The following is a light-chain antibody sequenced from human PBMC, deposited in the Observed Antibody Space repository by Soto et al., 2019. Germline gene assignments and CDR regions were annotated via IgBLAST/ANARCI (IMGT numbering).Light chain of an antibody. J-gene: IGLJ1*01. V-gene: IGLV2-23*01. CDR1: SSAVGTFRL. CDR2: EGS. CDR3: CSSAPGRTIV. Sequence: VRSAPGSVSVSPCQSITISCTGSSSAVGTFRLVSWYQHHPGKVPKLIIYEGSKRPSGVSNRFSGSEPGNTASLTISGLQAEDEADCYCCSSAPGRTIVFGTGTKVTVL.